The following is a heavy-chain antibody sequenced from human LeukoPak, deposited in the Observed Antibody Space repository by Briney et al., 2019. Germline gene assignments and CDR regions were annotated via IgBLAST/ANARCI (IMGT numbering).Heavy chain of an antibody. J-gene: IGHJ6*02. CDR1: GYTFTGYY. CDR2: IKPNSGGT. V-gene: IGHV1-2*02. Sequence: ASVKVSCKASGYTFTGYYMHWVRQAPGQGLEWMGWIKPNSGGTNYAQKFQGRVTMTRDTSISTAYMELSRLRSDDTAVYYCARLANFWSGSSYGMDVWGQGTTVTVSS. CDR3: ARLANFWSGSSYGMDV. D-gene: IGHD3-3*01.